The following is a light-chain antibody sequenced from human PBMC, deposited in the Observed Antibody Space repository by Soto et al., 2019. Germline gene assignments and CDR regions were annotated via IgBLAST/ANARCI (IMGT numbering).Light chain of an antibody. CDR2: EVS. V-gene: IGLV2-8*01. CDR3: SSQGV. J-gene: IGLJ1*01. Sequence: QSVLTQPPSASGSPGQSVTISCTGTSSDVGGYNYVSWYQQHPGKAPKLMIYEVSKRPSGVPDRFSGSKSDNTASLTVSGLQAEDEADYYCSSQGVFGTRTKVTVL. CDR1: SSDVGGYNY.